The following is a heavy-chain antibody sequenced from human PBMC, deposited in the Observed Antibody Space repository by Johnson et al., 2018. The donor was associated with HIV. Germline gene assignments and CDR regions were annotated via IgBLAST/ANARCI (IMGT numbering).Heavy chain of an antibody. V-gene: IGHV3-20*04. Sequence: VQLVESGGGVVRPGGSLRLSCAASGFTFDDYGMSWVRQAPGKGLEWVSGINWNGGSTGYADSMKGRFTISRDNARNSLYLQMNSLRAEDTALYYCAKDRRQSSWELLDDAFDIWGQGTMVTVSS. CDR1: GFTFDDYG. CDR3: AKDRRQSSWELLDDAFDI. CDR2: INWNGGST. D-gene: IGHD1-26*01. J-gene: IGHJ3*02.